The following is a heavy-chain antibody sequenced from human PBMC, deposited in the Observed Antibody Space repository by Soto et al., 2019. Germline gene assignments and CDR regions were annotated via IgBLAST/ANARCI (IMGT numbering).Heavy chain of an antibody. D-gene: IGHD3-9*01. Sequence: SETLSLTCTVSGGSTSSSLYQWVWIRQPPGKGLEWIGNVYYNGNTYYNPSLKSRLTISVDTSNNQFSLKVKSVTAADTAVYYCARDKEERYFDWLTQNGGMDVWGQGTTVTVSS. J-gene: IGHJ6*02. CDR2: VYYNGNT. V-gene: IGHV4-39*02. CDR1: GGSTSSSLYQ. CDR3: ARDKEERYFDWLTQNGGMDV.